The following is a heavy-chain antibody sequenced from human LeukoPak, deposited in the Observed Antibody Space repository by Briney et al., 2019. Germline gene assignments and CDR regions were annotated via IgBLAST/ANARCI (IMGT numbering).Heavy chain of an antibody. V-gene: IGHV4-34*01. CDR3: ARGIVVVAQLGFYFYYMDV. CDR2: INPSGRT. J-gene: IGHJ6*03. D-gene: IGHD2-15*01. CDR1: GGSFSGYY. Sequence: SETLSLTCAVYGGSFSGYYWSWIRQPPGKGLERIGQINPSGRTTYNPSLKSRVTISVDTSKNQFSLKLSSVTAADTAVYYCARGIVVVAQLGFYFYYMDVWGKGTTVTISS.